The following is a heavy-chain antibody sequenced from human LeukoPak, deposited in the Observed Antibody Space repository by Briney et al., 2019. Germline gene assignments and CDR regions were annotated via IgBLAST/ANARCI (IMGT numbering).Heavy chain of an antibody. CDR1: RFTFINYA. D-gene: IGHD1-26*01. CDR2: ISGSGSRT. J-gene: IGHJ6*03. Sequence: GGSLRLSCAASRFTFINYAMRWVRQAPGKGLEWVSAISGSGSRTYYADSVKGRFTISRDNSNNTLYLQMNSLRVEDTAVYYCAKAGGATYYYYYHMDVWGKGTTVTVSS. CDR3: AKAGGATYYYYYHMDV. V-gene: IGHV3-23*01.